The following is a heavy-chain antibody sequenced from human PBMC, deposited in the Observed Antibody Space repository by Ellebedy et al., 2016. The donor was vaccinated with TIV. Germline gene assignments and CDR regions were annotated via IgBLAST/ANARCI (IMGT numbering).Heavy chain of an antibody. V-gene: IGHV4-39*07. Sequence: GSLRLSXTVSGDSISFSSYFWGWIRQPPGKGLEWIGSIYNSGSTYYNPSLKSRVGMSLDTSKNQFSLTLSSVTAADTAVYYCARSHEENTWHWRYQYWGRGTLVTVSS. J-gene: IGHJ1*01. CDR3: ARSHEENTWHWRYQY. CDR2: IYNSGST. D-gene: IGHD1-1*01. CDR1: GDSISFSSYF.